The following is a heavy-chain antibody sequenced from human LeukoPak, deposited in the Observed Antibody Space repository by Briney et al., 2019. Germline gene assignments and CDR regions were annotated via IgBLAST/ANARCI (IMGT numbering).Heavy chain of an antibody. CDR2: IYSGGST. J-gene: IGHJ4*02. CDR3: ARVIGSSGSFFDY. V-gene: IGHV3-53*01. CDR1: GFTVSSNY. Sequence: GESLKISCAASGFTVSSNYMSWVRQAPGKGLEWVSVIYSGGSTYYADSVKGRFTISRDNSKNTLYLQMNSLRAEDTAVYYCARVIGSSGSFFDYWGQGTLVTVSS. D-gene: IGHD3-22*01.